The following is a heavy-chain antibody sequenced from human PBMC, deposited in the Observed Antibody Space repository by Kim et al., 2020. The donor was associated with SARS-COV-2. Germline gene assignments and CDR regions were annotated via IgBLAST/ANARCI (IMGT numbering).Heavy chain of an antibody. CDR3: ARSSSSWELEYNWFDP. Sequence: VKSRITITPDTSKNQFSLQLNAVTPEDTAVYYCARSSSSWELEYNWFDPWGQGTLVTVSS. D-gene: IGHD6-13*01. J-gene: IGHJ5*02. V-gene: IGHV6-1*01.